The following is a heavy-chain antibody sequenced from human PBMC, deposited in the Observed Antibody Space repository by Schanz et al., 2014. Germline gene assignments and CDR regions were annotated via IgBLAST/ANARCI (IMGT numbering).Heavy chain of an antibody. J-gene: IGHJ6*02. CDR2: IYFSVAT. D-gene: IGHD1-1*01. Sequence: QVQLQESGPGLVKPSQTLSLTCSVSGGSIRNGPYYWTWIRQHPGKGLEWIGYIYFSVATYINPSLESRVIISVDTSETQFSLKLTSVTAADTAVYYCARGGRTTYNYYYGMDVWGQGTTVTVSS. CDR3: ARGGRTTYNYYYGMDV. V-gene: IGHV4-31*03. CDR1: GGSIRNGPYY.